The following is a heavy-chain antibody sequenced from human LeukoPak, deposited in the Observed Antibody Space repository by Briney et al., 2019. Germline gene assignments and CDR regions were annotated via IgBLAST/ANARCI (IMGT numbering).Heavy chain of an antibody. CDR1: GGSISSSGYY. J-gene: IGHJ4*02. V-gene: IGHV4-39*01. CDR3: ARGSQVDDFWSGYRAPLDY. Sequence: SETLPLTCTVSGGSISSSGYYWSWIRQPPGKGLEWIGTIYYSGSAYYNPSLKTQVTISVDTSKNQFSLKLSSVTAADTAVYFCARGSQVDDFWSGYRAPLDYWGQGTLVTVSS. D-gene: IGHD3-3*01. CDR2: IYYSGSA.